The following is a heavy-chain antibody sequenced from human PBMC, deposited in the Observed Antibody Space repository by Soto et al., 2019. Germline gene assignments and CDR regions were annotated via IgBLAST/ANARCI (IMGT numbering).Heavy chain of an antibody. Sequence: TSETLSLTCAVYGGSFSGYYWSWIRQPPGKGLEWIGEINHSGSTNYNPSLKSRVTISVDTSKNQFSLNLNSVTAADTAVYYCARKPGFGSEDYWGQGTLVTVSS. CDR3: ARKPGFGSEDY. CDR2: INHSGST. V-gene: IGHV4-34*01. J-gene: IGHJ4*02. CDR1: GGSFSGYY. D-gene: IGHD1-26*01.